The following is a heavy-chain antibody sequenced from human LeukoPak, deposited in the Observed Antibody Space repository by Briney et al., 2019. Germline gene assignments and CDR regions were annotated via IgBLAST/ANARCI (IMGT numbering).Heavy chain of an antibody. J-gene: IGHJ6*02. V-gene: IGHV4-4*07. CDR1: GGSISNYY. CDR2: FYSSGSY. D-gene: IGHD6-13*01. CDR3: ARLFPATGTPYYYIMDV. Sequence: KSSETLSLTCTVSGGSISNYYWSWIRQPTGEGLEWIGRFYSSGSYNYNPSLKSRVTMSVDTSKNQFSLRLSSVTAADTAVYYCARLFPATGTPYYYIMDVWGQGTTVTVSS.